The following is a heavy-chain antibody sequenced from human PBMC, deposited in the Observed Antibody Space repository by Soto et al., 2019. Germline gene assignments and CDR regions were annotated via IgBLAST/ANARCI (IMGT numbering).Heavy chain of an antibody. CDR1: GFTFSSYV. D-gene: IGHD3-22*01. Sequence: GGSLRLSCAASGFTFSSYVMSWVRQAPGKGLEWVSAISGSGGSTYYADSVKGRFTISRDNSKNTLYLQMNSLRAEDTAVYYCAKDGPSYYYDSSGYYFDYWGQGTLVTVSS. CDR3: AKDGPSYYYDSSGYYFDY. V-gene: IGHV3-23*01. CDR2: ISGSGGST. J-gene: IGHJ4*02.